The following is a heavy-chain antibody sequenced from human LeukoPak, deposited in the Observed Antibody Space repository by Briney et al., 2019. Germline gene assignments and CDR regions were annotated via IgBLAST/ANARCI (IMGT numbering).Heavy chain of an antibody. V-gene: IGHV1-18*04. D-gene: IGHD2-15*01. CDR1: GYTSSSYY. J-gene: IGHJ5*02. Sequence: GASVKVSCKASGYTSSSYYVHWVRQAPGQGLEWMGWISGYNGKTKYAQKLQDRVTMTTDTSTTTAYMELRSLTSDDTAVYYCARAGAVVDNWFDPWGQGALVTVSS. CDR2: ISGYNGKT. CDR3: ARAGAVVDNWFDP.